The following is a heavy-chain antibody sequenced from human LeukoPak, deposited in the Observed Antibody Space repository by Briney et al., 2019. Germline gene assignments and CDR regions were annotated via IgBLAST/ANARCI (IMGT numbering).Heavy chain of an antibody. Sequence: PGGSLRLSCSAPGFIFSGYGMNWVRQVSGMGLEWVSSTSGSSHNIYYADSVKGRFTISRDNAKNSVYLQMNSLRVEDTAVYFCARGSPYYASGSYYFDYWGQGTLVTVSS. D-gene: IGHD3-10*01. CDR2: TSGSSHNI. CDR3: ARGSPYYASGSYYFDY. J-gene: IGHJ4*02. V-gene: IGHV3-21*01. CDR1: GFIFSGYG.